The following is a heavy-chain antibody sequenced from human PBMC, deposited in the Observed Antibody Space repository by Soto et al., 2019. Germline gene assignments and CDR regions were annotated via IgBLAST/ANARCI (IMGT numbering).Heavy chain of an antibody. CDR2: TFETGSP. CDR1: GGSFSGYY. V-gene: IGHV4-34*12. Sequence: SETLSLTCAVYGGSFSGYYWSWIRQSPGKGLEWIGETFETGSPHYNPSLKGRVTISPDTSNNQFSLTLKSMTAADTAIYYCARRNHYVSGNYYYGAFAFWGQGILVTVSS. D-gene: IGHD3-10*01. J-gene: IGHJ4*02. CDR3: ARRNHYVSGNYYYGAFAF.